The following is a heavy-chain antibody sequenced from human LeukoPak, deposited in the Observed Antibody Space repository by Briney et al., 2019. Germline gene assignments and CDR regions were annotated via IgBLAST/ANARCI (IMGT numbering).Heavy chain of an antibody. V-gene: IGHV1-2*02. Sequence: ASVKVSCKASGYTITGYYMHWVRQAPGQGPEWMGWINPNSGGTNYAQKFQGRVTMTRDTSISTAYMELSRLRSDDTAVYYCARSSRAAPTTYYNYYGMDVWGQGTTVTVSS. CDR3: ARSSRAAPTTYYNYYGMDV. CDR1: GYTITGYY. CDR2: INPNSGGT. J-gene: IGHJ6*02. D-gene: IGHD2-15*01.